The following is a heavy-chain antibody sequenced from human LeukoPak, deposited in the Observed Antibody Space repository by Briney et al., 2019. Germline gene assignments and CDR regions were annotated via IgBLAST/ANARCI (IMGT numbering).Heavy chain of an antibody. CDR2: ISSSGSTI. Sequence: RGESLKISCEGSGFTFSSYEMNWVRQAPGKGLEWVSYISSSGSTIYYADSVKGQFTISRDNAKNSLYLQMNSLRAEDTAVYYCAELGITMIGGVWGKGTTVTISS. J-gene: IGHJ6*04. CDR1: GFTFSSYE. CDR3: AELGITMIGGV. V-gene: IGHV3-48*03. D-gene: IGHD3-10*02.